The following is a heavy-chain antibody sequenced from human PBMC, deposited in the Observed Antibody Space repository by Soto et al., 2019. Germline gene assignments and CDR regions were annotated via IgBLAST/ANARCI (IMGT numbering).Heavy chain of an antibody. J-gene: IGHJ4*02. V-gene: IGHV4-30-4*01. D-gene: IGHD2-8*01. CDR3: ARAPVGMDSINFFDH. CDR1: GDSISSDGYH. CDR2: IYNGGRT. Sequence: SETLSLTCTVSGDSISSDGYHWSWIRQSPGKGLEWIGYIYNGGRTFYRPSLESRINMSLDATKNSYSLRLTSVTAADTAVYYCARAPVGMDSINFFDHWGQGVLVTVSS.